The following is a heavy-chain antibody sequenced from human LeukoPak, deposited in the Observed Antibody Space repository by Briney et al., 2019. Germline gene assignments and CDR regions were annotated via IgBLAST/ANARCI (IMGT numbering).Heavy chain of an antibody. CDR2: INPNFGTA. CDR3: ARDWSIVGAFDAFDI. D-gene: IGHD1-26*01. CDR1: AGTFSSYA. Sequence: SGKVSFKASAGTFSSYAISWVRQAPGQGLGGMGGINPNFGTANYAQKFHGRGTITADTSTSTAYMELSSLRSEATGVYYCARDWSIVGAFDAFDIWGQGTMVTVSS. V-gene: IGHV1-69*06. J-gene: IGHJ3*02.